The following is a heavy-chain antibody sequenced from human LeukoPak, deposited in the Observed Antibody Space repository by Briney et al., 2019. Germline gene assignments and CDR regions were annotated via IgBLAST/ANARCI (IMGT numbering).Heavy chain of an antibody. V-gene: IGHV3-23*01. CDR3: AKDHRPSRRWLDMVCYFDY. J-gene: IGHJ4*02. D-gene: IGHD2-8*01. CDR1: GFTFSSYA. Sequence: GGSLRLSCAASGFTFSSYAMSWVRQAPGKGLEWVSAISGSGGSTYYADSVKGRFTISRDNSKNTLYLQMNSLRAEDTAVYYCAKDHRPSRRWLDMVCYFDYWGQGTLVTVSS. CDR2: ISGSGGST.